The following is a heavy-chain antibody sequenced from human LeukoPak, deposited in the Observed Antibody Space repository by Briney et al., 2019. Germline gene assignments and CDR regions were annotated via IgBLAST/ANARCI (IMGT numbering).Heavy chain of an antibody. CDR2: LSGSGDIT. J-gene: IGHJ4*02. Sequence: PEGSLRLSCAASGFTFSSYAMSWVRQSPGKGLEWVSGLSGSGDITHYADSVKGRFTISRDNAKNSLYLQMNSLRAEDTAVYYCARDPWPGLDYWGQGTLVTVSS. D-gene: IGHD5-24*01. CDR1: GFTFSSYA. V-gene: IGHV3-23*01. CDR3: ARDPWPGLDY.